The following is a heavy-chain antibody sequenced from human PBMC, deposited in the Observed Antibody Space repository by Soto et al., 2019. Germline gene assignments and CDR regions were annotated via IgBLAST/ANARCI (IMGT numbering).Heavy chain of an antibody. V-gene: IGHV1-3*01. Sequence: QVQLVQSGAEVKKPGASVKVSCKASGYTFTTYLLHWVRQAPGQRPEWMGWINAGNGDTTYSQEFRGRATLIRDTSASTVYMELSSLRSEDTAVYYCARDGYCTTTGCRYFYNYWGQGTLVTVSS. D-gene: IGHD2-2*01. CDR1: GYTFTTYL. CDR3: ARDGYCTTTGCRYFYNY. CDR2: INAGNGDT. J-gene: IGHJ4*02.